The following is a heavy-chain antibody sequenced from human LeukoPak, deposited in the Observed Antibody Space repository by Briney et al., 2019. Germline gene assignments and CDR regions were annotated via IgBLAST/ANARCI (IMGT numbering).Heavy chain of an antibody. V-gene: IGHV4-59*11. CDR3: TKATKWLAFDD. Sequence: PSETLSLTCTVSGVSTSNHFWSWIRQPPGKGLEWIGNIYTGGTTNYNPSLKSGVTISIDTSKNQPSLHLASATAADTAVYYCTKATKWLAFDDWGRGTLVTVSS. CDR1: GVSTSNHF. J-gene: IGHJ4*02. D-gene: IGHD6-19*01. CDR2: IYTGGTT.